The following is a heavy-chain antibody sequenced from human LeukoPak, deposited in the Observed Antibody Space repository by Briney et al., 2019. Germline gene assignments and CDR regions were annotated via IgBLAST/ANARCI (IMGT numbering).Heavy chain of an antibody. CDR3: ARDRLYSSSSEDY. V-gene: IGHV3-53*01. Sequence: LPGGSLRLSCAASGFTFNRYTINWVRQAPGKGLEWVSVIYSGGSTYYADSVKGRFTISRDNSKNTLYLQMNSLRAEDTAVYYCARDRLYSSSSEDYWGQGTLVTVSS. J-gene: IGHJ4*02. CDR1: GFTFNRYT. D-gene: IGHD6-6*01. CDR2: IYSGGST.